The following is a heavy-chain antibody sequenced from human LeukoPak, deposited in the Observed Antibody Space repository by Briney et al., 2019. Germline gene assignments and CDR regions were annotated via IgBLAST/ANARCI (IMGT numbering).Heavy chain of an antibody. D-gene: IGHD5-18*01. CDR1: GGSSSSVGYY. CDR2: IYYSGST. J-gene: IGHJ3*02. CDR3: ARDEYSYGLRGYDAFDI. Sequence: PSQTLSLTCTVSGGSSSSVGYYWSWIRQHPGKGQDWIGYIYYSGSTYYNPSLKSRVTISVDTSKNQFSLKLSSVTAADTAVYYCARDEYSYGLRGYDAFDIWGQGTMVTVSS. V-gene: IGHV4-31*03.